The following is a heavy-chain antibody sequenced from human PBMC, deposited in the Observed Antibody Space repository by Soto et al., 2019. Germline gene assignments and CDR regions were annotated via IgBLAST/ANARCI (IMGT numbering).Heavy chain of an antibody. CDR2: IIPIFGTA. Sequence: SVKVSCKASGGTFSSYAISWVRQAPGQGLEWMGGIIPIFGTANYAQKFQGRVTITADESTSTAYMELSSLRSEDTAVYYCARDLSYYYDSSGYYTQDAFDIWGQGTMVT. CDR3: ARDLSYYYDSSGYYTQDAFDI. J-gene: IGHJ3*02. D-gene: IGHD3-22*01. CDR1: GGTFSSYA. V-gene: IGHV1-69*13.